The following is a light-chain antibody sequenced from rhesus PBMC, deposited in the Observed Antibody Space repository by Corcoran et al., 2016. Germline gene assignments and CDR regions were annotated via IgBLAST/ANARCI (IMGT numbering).Light chain of an antibody. CDR1: QGISSY. Sequence: DIQLTQSPSSLSASVGDRVTITCRASQGISSYLAWYQQKSGKAPNLLIYHASNLQSGVPSRFSGSGSETEFTLTISSLQPEDFATYYCQQRNSYPLTFGGGTKVEIK. J-gene: IGKJ4*01. V-gene: IGKV1-38*01. CDR2: HAS. CDR3: QQRNSYPLT.